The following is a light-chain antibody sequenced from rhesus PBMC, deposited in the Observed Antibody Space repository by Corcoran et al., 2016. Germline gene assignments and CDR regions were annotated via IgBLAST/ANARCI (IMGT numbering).Light chain of an antibody. CDR2: EAS. V-gene: IGKV1S17*01. J-gene: IGKJ1*01. CDR1: QGITNN. Sequence: DIQMTQSPSSLSASVGDRVTITCRASQGITNNLAWYQQKPGETPKLLIYEASSLQSGIPSRFSGSGSVTDFTLTISSLQPEDFATYYCQQYDDLPWTFGQGTKVEIK. CDR3: QQYDDLPWT.